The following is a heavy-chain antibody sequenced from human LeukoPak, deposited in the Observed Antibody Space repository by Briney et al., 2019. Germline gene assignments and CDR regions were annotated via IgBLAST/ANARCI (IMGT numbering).Heavy chain of an antibody. Sequence: SETLSLTCTVSGGSISSYYWSWIRQPAGKGLEWIGRIYTSGSTNYNPSLKSRVTMSVDTSKNQFSLKLSSVTAADTAVYYCARVSDYYGSGSENWFDPWGQGTLVTVSS. D-gene: IGHD3-10*01. V-gene: IGHV4-4*07. CDR1: GGSISSYY. J-gene: IGHJ5*02. CDR3: ARVSDYYGSGSENWFDP. CDR2: IYTSGST.